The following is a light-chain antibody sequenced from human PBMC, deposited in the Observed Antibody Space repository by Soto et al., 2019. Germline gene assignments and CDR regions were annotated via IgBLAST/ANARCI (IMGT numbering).Light chain of an antibody. CDR3: QQYGSSGT. V-gene: IGKV3-20*01. CDR1: QSVNTN. CDR2: DAS. J-gene: IGKJ1*01. Sequence: EMVMTQSPAILSVSPGERVTLSCRASQSVNTNLAWYQQKPGQAPRLLIYDASNRATGIPDRFSGSGSGTDFTLTISRLEPEDFAVDYCQQYGSSGTFGQGTKVEIK.